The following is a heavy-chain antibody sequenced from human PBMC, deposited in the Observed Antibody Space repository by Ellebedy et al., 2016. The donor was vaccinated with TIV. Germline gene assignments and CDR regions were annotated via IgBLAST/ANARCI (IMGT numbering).Heavy chain of an antibody. D-gene: IGHD2-2*01. CDR3: AKQKSTSAGSSDI. Sequence: GESLKISCVTSGFTFSIYWMSWVRQAPGKGLEWVANTDHDGRVKFYVDSVEGRFTISRDNAKNSLYLQMNSLRAEDTAVYYCAKQKSTSAGSSDIWGQGAMVTVSS. CDR1: GFTFSIYW. V-gene: IGHV3-7*03. J-gene: IGHJ3*02. CDR2: TDHDGRVK.